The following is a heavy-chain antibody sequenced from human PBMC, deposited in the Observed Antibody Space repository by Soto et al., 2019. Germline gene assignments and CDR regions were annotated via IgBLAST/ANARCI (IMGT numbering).Heavy chain of an antibody. J-gene: IGHJ6*02. CDR3: ARVPVAVAATEDYYGLDV. CDR2: INTDGLS. V-gene: IGHV4-4*07. CDR1: GVSITSYY. D-gene: IGHD2-15*01. Sequence: PSETLSLTCSVSGVSITSYYWSWIRQSAGGGLEWMGRINTDGLSTYSPSFKSRLTMSLDTSKNQVSLRLISVTAADTAVYFCARVPVAVAATEDYYGLDVWGQGTTVTFSS.